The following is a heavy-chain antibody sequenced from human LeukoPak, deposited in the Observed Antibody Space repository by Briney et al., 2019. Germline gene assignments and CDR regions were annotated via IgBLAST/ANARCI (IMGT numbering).Heavy chain of an antibody. CDR2: INHSGST. J-gene: IGHJ4*02. V-gene: IGHV4-34*01. Sequence: PSETLSLTCAVYGGSFSGYYWSWIRQPPGKGLEWIGEINHSGSTNYNPSLKSRVTISVDTSKNQFSLKLSSVTAADTAVYYCARGRVSGWRYWGQGTLVTVSS. CDR3: ARGRVSGWRY. D-gene: IGHD6-19*01. CDR1: GGSFSGYY.